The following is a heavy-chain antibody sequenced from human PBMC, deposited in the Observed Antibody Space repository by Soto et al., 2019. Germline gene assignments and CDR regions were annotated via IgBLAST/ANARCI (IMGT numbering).Heavy chain of an antibody. Sequence: GESLKISCKGSGYSFTSYWIGWVRQMPGKGLEWMGIIYPGDSDTRYRPSFQGQVTISADKSISTAYLQWSSLKASDTAMYYCARSWVGHTINRPFDYWGQGTLVTVSS. CDR1: GYSFTSYW. V-gene: IGHV5-51*01. CDR3: ARSWVGHTINRPFDY. D-gene: IGHD1-1*01. CDR2: IYPGDSDT. J-gene: IGHJ4*02.